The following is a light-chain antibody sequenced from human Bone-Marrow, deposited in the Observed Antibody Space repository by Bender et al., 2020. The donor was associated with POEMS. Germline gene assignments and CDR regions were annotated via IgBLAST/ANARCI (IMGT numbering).Light chain of an antibody. CDR1: RSAVGSYNY. Sequence: QSALTQPRSVSGSPGQSVTIACTGSRSAVGSYNYVSWYQQHPGKAPKVILYDVSQRPSGVPDRFSGSKSGTSASLAITGLQAEDEADYYCQSYDSTLSGPYVFGTGTKVTVL. V-gene: IGLV2-11*01. CDR2: DVS. J-gene: IGLJ1*01. CDR3: QSYDSTLSGPYV.